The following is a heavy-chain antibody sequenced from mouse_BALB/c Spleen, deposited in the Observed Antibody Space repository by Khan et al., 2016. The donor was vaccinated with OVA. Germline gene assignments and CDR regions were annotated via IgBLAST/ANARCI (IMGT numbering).Heavy chain of an antibody. V-gene: IGHV1S135*01. CDR2: IDPYYGGI. J-gene: IGHJ1*01. CDR1: GYSFTGYN. Sequence: VQLQQSGPELEKPGASVKISCKASGYSFTGYNMNWVKQSHGKSLEWIGNIDPYYGGISYNQKFKGKATLTVDKSSSTAYMQLKSLTSEDTAVYYVASSTWYFDVWGAGTTLTVSS. CDR3: ASSTWYFDV.